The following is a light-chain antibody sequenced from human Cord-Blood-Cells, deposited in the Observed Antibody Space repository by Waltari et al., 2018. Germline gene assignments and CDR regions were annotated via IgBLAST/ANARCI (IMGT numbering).Light chain of an antibody. J-gene: IGKJ1*01. CDR1: QRISSW. Sequence: DIQMTQSPSTLSASVGDRVTITCRASQRISSWLAWYQQKPGKAPKLLIYDASSLESGVPSRFSGSGSGTEFTLTVSSLQPDDFATYYCQQYNSYSGTFGQRTKGEIK. CDR2: DAS. V-gene: IGKV1-5*01. CDR3: QQYNSYSGT.